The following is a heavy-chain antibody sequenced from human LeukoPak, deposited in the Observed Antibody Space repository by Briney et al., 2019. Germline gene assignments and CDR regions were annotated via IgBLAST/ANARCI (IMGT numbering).Heavy chain of an antibody. CDR3: ARDLVIAAAGSTYYYYYGMDV. J-gene: IGHJ6*02. CDR2: IYYSGST. V-gene: IGHV4-59*01. D-gene: IGHD6-13*01. Sequence: SETLTLTCTVSGGSISSYYWSWIRQPPGKGLEWIGYIYYSGSTNYNPSLKSRVTISVDTSKNQFSLKLSPVTAADTAVYYCARDLVIAAAGSTYYYYYGMDVWGQGTTVTVSS. CDR1: GGSISSYY.